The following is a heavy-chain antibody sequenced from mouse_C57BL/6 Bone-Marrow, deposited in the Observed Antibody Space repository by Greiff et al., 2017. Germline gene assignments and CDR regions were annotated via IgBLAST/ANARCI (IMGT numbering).Heavy chain of an antibody. CDR3: ARGGWLLPYWYFDV. CDR2: ISSGRSTI. V-gene: IGHV5-17*01. D-gene: IGHD2-3*01. CDR1: GFTFSDYG. J-gene: IGHJ1*03. Sequence: EVQLVESGGGLVKPGGSLKLSCAASGFTFSDYGMHWVRQAPEKGLAWVAYISSGRSTIYYADTVKGRFTISRDNAKNTLFLQMTSLRSEDTAMYYCARGGWLLPYWYFDVWGTGTTVTVSS.